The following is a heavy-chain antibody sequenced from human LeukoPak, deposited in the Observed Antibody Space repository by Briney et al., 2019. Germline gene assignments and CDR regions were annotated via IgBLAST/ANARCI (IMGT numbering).Heavy chain of an antibody. CDR1: GFTFSSYA. J-gene: IGHJ5*02. CDR2: ISGSGGST. V-gene: IGHV3-23*01. CDR3: AKDRHDYGDCYNWFDP. Sequence: GGSLRLSCAASGFTFSSYAMNWVRQAPGKGLEWVSAISGSGGSTYYADSVKGRFTISRDNSKNTLYLQMNSLRAEDTAVYYCAKDRHDYGDCYNWFDPWGQGTLSPSPQ. D-gene: IGHD4-17*01.